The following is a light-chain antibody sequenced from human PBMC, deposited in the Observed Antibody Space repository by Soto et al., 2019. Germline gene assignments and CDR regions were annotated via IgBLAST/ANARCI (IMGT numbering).Light chain of an antibody. CDR2: KAS. J-gene: IGKJ4*01. Sequence: DIQMTQFPSTLSASVGDRVTITCRASQSVSIWLAWYQQKPGKAPNLLIYKASTLESGVPSRFSASGSGTEFTLTITSLQPDDFATYYCQHYDGYSGLTFGGGTKVEIK. CDR3: QHYDGYSGLT. CDR1: QSVSIW. V-gene: IGKV1-5*03.